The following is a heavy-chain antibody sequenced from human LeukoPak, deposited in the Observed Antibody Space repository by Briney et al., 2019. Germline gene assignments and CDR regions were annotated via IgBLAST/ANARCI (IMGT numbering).Heavy chain of an antibody. J-gene: IGHJ6*02. CDR1: GFTVSSNY. D-gene: IGHD3-10*01. Sequence: PGGSLRLFCAASGFTVSSNYMSWVRQAPGKGLEWVSVIYSGGSTYYADSVKGRFTISRDNSKHTLYLQMNSLRAEDTAVYYCARDLDYGSGRRYYYGMDVWGQGTTVTVSS. CDR2: IYSGGST. CDR3: ARDLDYGSGRRYYYGMDV. V-gene: IGHV3-53*01.